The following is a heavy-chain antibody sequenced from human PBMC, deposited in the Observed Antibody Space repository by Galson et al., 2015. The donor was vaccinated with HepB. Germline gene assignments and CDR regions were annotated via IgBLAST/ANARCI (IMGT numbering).Heavy chain of an antibody. CDR3: TTAGRKMDGDYCFDY. Sequence: SLRLSCAASGFTFSNAWMNWVRQAPGKGLEWVGRIKSKTDGGTTDYAAPVKGRFTISRDDSKNTLYLQMNSLKTEDTAVYYCTTAGRKMDGDYCFDYWGQGTLVTVSS. D-gene: IGHD4-17*01. V-gene: IGHV3-15*07. CDR2: IKSKTDGGTT. J-gene: IGHJ4*02. CDR1: GFTFSNAW.